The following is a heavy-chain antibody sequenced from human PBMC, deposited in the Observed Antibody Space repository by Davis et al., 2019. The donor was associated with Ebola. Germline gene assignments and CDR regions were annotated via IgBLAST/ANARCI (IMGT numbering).Heavy chain of an antibody. D-gene: IGHD5-18*01. V-gene: IGHV2-26*01. CDR1: GFSLSTGGVA. CDR3: ARTAMVPYYGMDV. J-gene: IGHJ6*02. Sequence: SGPTLVKPTQTLTLTCTFSGFSLSTGGVAVGWIRQPPGKALEWLAHIFSNDEKSYSTSLKSRLTISKDTSKSQVVLTMTNMDPVDTATYYCARTAMVPYYGMDVWGQGTTVTVSS. CDR2: IFSNDEK.